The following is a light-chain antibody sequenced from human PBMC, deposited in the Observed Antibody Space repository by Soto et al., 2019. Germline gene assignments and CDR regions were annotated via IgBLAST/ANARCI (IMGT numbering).Light chain of an antibody. CDR3: QQSSSSPIT. CDR2: EAS. Sequence: EIVLTQSPGTLSLSPGERATLSCRASQSVTSSYLAWYQQKPGQAPRLLMYEASSRATGIPDRFSGSGSGTDFTLTISRLEAEDFVVYYCQQSSSSPITFGQGTRLEIK. J-gene: IGKJ5*01. V-gene: IGKV3-20*01. CDR1: QSVTSSY.